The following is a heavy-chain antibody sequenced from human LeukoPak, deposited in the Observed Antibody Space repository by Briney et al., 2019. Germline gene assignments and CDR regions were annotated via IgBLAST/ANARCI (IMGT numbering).Heavy chain of an antibody. CDR1: GGSISSHY. CDR2: IYISGAT. J-gene: IGHJ4*02. D-gene: IGHD2/OR15-2a*01. CDR3: ARGGSNFDY. V-gene: IGHV4-4*09. Sequence: PSETLSLTCTVSGGSISSHYWSWIRQAPGKGLECIGYIYISGATNYNPSLRSRVTLSLDPSRNQFSLRLTSVTAADTAVYYCARGGSNFDYWGQRTLVTVSS.